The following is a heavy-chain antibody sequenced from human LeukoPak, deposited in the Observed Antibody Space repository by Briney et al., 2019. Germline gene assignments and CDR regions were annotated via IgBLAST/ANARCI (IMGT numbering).Heavy chain of an antibody. J-gene: IGHJ6*03. CDR2: MNPNSGNT. Sequence: ASVKVSCKASGYTFTSYDINWVRQATGQGLEWMGWMNPNSGNTGYAQKFQGRVTMTRNTSISTAYMELSSLRSEDTAVYYCARTIAAAGKNYYYYYYMDVWGKGTTVTVSS. D-gene: IGHD6-13*01. CDR1: GYTFTSYD. CDR3: ARTIAAAGKNYYYYYYMDV. V-gene: IGHV1-8*01.